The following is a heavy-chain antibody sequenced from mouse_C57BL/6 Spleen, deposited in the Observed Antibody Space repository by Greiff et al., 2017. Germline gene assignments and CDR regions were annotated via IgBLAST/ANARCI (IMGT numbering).Heavy chain of an antibody. Sequence: EVKLMESGGGLVKPGGSLKLSCAASGFTFSDYGMHWVRQAPEKGLEWVAYISSGSSTIYYADTVKGRFTISRDNAKNTLFLQMTSLRSEDTAMYYCATLFYYGKEYWGQGTTLTVSS. CDR2: ISSGSSTI. CDR3: ATLFYYGKEY. V-gene: IGHV5-17*01. CDR1: GFTFSDYG. J-gene: IGHJ2*01. D-gene: IGHD1-1*01.